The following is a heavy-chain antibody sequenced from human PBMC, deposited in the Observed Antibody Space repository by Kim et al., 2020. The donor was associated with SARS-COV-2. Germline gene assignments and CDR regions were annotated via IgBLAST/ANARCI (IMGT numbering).Heavy chain of an antibody. Sequence: GGSLRLSCAASGFTFSSYAMHWVRQAPGKGLEWVAVISYDGSNKYYADSVKGRFTISRDNSKNTLYLQMNSLRAEDTAVYYCARHGYCRVGCFYADAFG. V-gene: IGHV3-30*04. CDR3: ARHGYCRVGCFYADAFG. CDR1: GFTFSSYA. J-gene: IGHJ3*02. CDR2: ISYDGSNK. D-gene: IGHD2-15*01.